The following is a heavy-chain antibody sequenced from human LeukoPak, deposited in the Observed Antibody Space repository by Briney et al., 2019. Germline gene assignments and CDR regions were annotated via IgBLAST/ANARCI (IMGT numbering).Heavy chain of an antibody. V-gene: IGHV3-48*02. D-gene: IGHD2-15*01. CDR2: LSSGGNTI. CDR3: ARVRCSAGTCSYFDY. J-gene: IGHJ4*02. CDR1: GFTFSTSN. Sequence: PGGALRLSFGASGFTFSTSNMNRVRQAPGKGLEWVSYLSSGGNTIYYADSVKGRFTISRDNAKNSLYLQMNSLIDEDTAVYYCARVRCSAGTCSYFDYWGQGTLVTVSS.